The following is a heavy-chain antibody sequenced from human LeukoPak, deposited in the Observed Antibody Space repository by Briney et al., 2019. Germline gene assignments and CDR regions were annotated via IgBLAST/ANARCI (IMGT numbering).Heavy chain of an antibody. CDR3: ARGDTRNDFWSGYHRAFDI. J-gene: IGHJ3*02. CDR1: GFTFSSYS. V-gene: IGHV3-21*01. Sequence: GGSLRLSCAASGFTFSSYSMNWVRQAPGKGLEWVSSISSSSSYIYYADSVKGRFTISRDNAKNSLYLQMNSLRAEDTAVYYCARGDTRNDFWSGYHRAFDIWGQGTMVTVSS. CDR2: ISSSSSYI. D-gene: IGHD3-3*01.